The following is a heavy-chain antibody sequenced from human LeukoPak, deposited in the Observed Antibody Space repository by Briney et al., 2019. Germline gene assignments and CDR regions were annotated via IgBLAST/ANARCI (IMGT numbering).Heavy chain of an antibody. CDR2: IYYSGST. Sequence: PSETLSLTCTVSGGSISSSSYYWGWIRQPPGKGLEWIGSIYYSGSTYYNPSLKSRVTISVDTSKNQFSLKLSSVTAADTAVYYCARHNADFWSGYHWFDPWGQGTLVTVSS. CDR1: GGSISSSSYY. D-gene: IGHD3-3*01. J-gene: IGHJ5*02. V-gene: IGHV4-39*01. CDR3: ARHNADFWSGYHWFDP.